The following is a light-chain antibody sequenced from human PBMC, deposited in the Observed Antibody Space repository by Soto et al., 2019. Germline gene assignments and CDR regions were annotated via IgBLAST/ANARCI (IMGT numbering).Light chain of an antibody. J-gene: IGKJ1*01. CDR3: LQERGYPRT. CDR1: QDIRNE. V-gene: IGKV1-6*02. CDR2: AAS. Sequence: AIQMTQSPSSLSASVEDTFTITCRASQDIRNELGWYQQTPGTAPKFLIYAASSLHSGVPSRLRGSGSGTDFTLTLSGLQPEELATYYCLQERGYPRTFGQGTKVDIK.